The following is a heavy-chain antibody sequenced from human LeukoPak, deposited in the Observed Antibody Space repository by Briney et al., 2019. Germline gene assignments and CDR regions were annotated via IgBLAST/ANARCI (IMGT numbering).Heavy chain of an antibody. V-gene: IGHV3-74*01. Sequence: GGSLRLSCAASGFAFSRYWMHWVRQAPGKGLVWVSRINSDGRSAVYADSVKGRFTISRDNSKNTLYLQMNNLRAEDTAVYYCAKLGALSPLVLYWGQGTLVTVTS. CDR3: AKLGALSPLVLY. J-gene: IGHJ4*02. CDR2: INSDGRSA. CDR1: GFAFSRYW. D-gene: IGHD3-16*02.